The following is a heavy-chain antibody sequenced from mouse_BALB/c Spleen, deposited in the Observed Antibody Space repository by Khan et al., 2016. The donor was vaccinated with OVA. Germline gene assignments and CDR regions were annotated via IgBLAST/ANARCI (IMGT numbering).Heavy chain of an antibody. Sequence: QIQLVQSGPELKKPGETVKISCKASGYTFTAYSMHWVKQTPGKGLKWMGWINTDSGEPTYAEDFKGRFAFSLEISDSTAYLQINNLKNEDTATXFCARDRYGYFDYWGQGTTVTVSS. CDR3: ARDRYGYFDY. D-gene: IGHD2-14*01. V-gene: IGHV9-2-1*01. CDR2: INTDSGEP. J-gene: IGHJ2*01. CDR1: GYTFTAYS.